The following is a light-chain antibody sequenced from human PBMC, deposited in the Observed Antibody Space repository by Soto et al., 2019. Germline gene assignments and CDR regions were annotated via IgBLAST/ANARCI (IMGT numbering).Light chain of an antibody. V-gene: IGLV2-18*02. CDR1: SSDVGSYNR. Sequence: QSVLTQPPSVSGSPRQSVAISCTGTSSDVGSYNRVSWYQQPPGTAPKVMIYEVSNRPSGVPDRFSGSKSGNTASLTISGLQAEDEADYYCSSYTSSNTYVFGTGTKVTVL. CDR2: EVS. J-gene: IGLJ1*01. CDR3: SSYTSSNTYV.